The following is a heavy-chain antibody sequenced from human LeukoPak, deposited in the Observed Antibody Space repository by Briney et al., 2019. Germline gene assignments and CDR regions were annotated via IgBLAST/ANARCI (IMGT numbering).Heavy chain of an antibody. CDR2: ISAYNGNT. CDR3: ARERGITTVGATTFDY. CDR1: GYTFTSYG. V-gene: IGHV1-18*01. D-gene: IGHD1-26*01. Sequence: ASVKFSCKASGYTFTSYGISWVRQAPGQGLEWMGWISAYNGNTNYAQKLQGRVTMTTDTSTSTAYMELRSLRSDDTAVYYCARERGITTVGATTFDYWGQGTLVTVSS. J-gene: IGHJ4*02.